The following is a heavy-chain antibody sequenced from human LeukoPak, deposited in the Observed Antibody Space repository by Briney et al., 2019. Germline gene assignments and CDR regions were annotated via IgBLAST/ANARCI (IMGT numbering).Heavy chain of an antibody. V-gene: IGHV1-2*02. J-gene: IGHJ4*02. D-gene: IGHD6-13*01. CDR2: INPNSGGT. Sequence: ASVTVSFKASGYTFTDYYMHWVRQAPGQGLEWMGWINPNSGGTKYEQKFEGRVTMTRDTSISTAYMELSRVTSDDTAVYYCARGGIRTAASKFDYWGQGTLVTVSS. CDR3: ARGGIRTAASKFDY. CDR1: GYTFTDYY.